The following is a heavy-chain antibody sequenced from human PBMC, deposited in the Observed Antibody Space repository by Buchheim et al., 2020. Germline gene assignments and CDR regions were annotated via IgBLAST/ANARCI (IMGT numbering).Heavy chain of an antibody. CDR2: INHSGST. V-gene: IGHV4-34*01. J-gene: IGHJ5*02. CDR1: GGSFSGYY. D-gene: IGHD3-16*02. Sequence: QVQLQQWGAGLLKPSETLSLTCAVYGGSFSGYYWSWIRQPPGKGLEWIGEINHSGSTNYNPSLKSRVTISVDTSKNQFSLKLSSVTAADTAVYYCAREKGDDYVWWSYRRNWFDPWGQGTL. CDR3: AREKGDDYVWWSYRRNWFDP.